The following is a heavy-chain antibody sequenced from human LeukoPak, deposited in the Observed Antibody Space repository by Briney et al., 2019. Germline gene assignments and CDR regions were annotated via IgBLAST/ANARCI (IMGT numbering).Heavy chain of an antibody. CDR2: ISAYNGNT. J-gene: IGHJ6*03. D-gene: IGHD1-26*01. V-gene: IGHV1-18*01. Sequence: ATVKVSCKASGYTFTSYGISWVRQAPGQGLEWMGWISAYNGNTNYAQKLQGRVTMTRNTSISTAYMELSSLRSEDTAVYYCARYSGSYLYYYYYYYMDVWGKGTTVTISS. CDR1: GYTFTSYG. CDR3: ARYSGSYLYYYYYYYMDV.